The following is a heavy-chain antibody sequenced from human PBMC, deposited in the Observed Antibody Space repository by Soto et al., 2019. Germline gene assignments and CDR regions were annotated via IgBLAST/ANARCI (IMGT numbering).Heavy chain of an antibody. CDR1: GFTFDYYW. V-gene: IGHV3-74*01. J-gene: IGHJ3*01. CDR3: VRGQRGGLDL. Sequence: LVESGGGLVQSGGSLRLSCAASGFTFDYYWMHLVRHVPGKGLLWVSHIQNDASLTTYADSVKGRFIISRDNASNTLYLAMYGLRVEDSVVYCGVRGQRGGLDLWGQGTMVTVSS. D-gene: IGHD5-12*01. CDR2: IQNDASLT.